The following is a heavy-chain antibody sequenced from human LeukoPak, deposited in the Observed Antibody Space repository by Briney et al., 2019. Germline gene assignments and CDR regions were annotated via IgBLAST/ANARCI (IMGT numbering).Heavy chain of an antibody. D-gene: IGHD6-6*01. CDR2: IRYDGSNK. Sequence: GGSLRLSCAASGFIFSNYAMPWVRQAPGKGLEWVTFIRYDGSNKYYAESVKGRFTISRDNSKNTLYLQMNSLRAEDTAVYYCAKAIHSSSSGVVDYWGQGTLVTVSS. V-gene: IGHV3-30*02. J-gene: IGHJ4*02. CDR1: GFIFSNYA. CDR3: AKAIHSSSSGVVDY.